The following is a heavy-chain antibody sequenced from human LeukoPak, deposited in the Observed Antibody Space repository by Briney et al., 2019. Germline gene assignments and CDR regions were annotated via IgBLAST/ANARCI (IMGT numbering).Heavy chain of an antibody. CDR3: ARQRWLQWGYYFDY. D-gene: IGHD5-24*01. V-gene: IGHV3-23*01. Sequence: GGSLRLSCAASGFTFSSYAMSWVRQAPGKGLEWVSAISGSGGSTYYADSVKGRFTISRDNSKNTLYLQMNSLRAEDTAVYYCARQRWLQWGYYFDYWGQGTLVTVSS. CDR1: GFTFSSYA. J-gene: IGHJ4*02. CDR2: ISGSGGST.